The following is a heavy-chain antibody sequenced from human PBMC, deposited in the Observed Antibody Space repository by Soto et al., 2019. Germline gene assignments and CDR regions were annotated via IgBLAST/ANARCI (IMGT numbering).Heavy chain of an antibody. CDR1: GFTFSSYA. Sequence: GGSLRLPCAASGFTFSSYAMSWVRQAPGKGLEWVSAISGSGGSTYYADSVKGRFTISRDNSKNTLSLQMNSLRAEDTAVYYCAKYGTSSWYSAFDYWGQGTLVTVSS. CDR2: ISGSGGST. CDR3: AKYGTSSWYSAFDY. V-gene: IGHV3-23*01. J-gene: IGHJ4*02. D-gene: IGHD6-13*01.